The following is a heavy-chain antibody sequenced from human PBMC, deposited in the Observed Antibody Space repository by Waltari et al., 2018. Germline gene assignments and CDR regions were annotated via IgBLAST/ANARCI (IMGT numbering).Heavy chain of an antibody. J-gene: IGHJ4*02. CDR1: GGSISSSSYY. CDR3: ARDQGDGHGEPFDY. CDR2: IYYSGST. V-gene: IGHV4-39*07. Sequence: QLQLQESGPGLVKPSETLSLTCTVSGGSISSSSYYWGWTRKPPGNGLEWIGSIYYSGSTYYNPSLKSRVTISVDTSKNQFSLKLSSVTAADTAVYYCARDQGDGHGEPFDYWGQGTLVTVSS. D-gene: IGHD7-27*01.